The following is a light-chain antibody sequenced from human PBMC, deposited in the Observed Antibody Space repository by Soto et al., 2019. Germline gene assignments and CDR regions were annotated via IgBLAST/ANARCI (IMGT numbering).Light chain of an antibody. J-gene: IGKJ2*01. Sequence: DIQVTQSPSSLSASVGDRVTITCRASQNIGIYLNWYQQKPGKAPKFLIYDTSSLQTGVPSRFSGSGSGTDFTLTINSLQPEDFATYYCQQTSITPRTFGQGTKLEIK. V-gene: IGKV1-39*01. CDR2: DTS. CDR3: QQTSITPRT. CDR1: QNIGIY.